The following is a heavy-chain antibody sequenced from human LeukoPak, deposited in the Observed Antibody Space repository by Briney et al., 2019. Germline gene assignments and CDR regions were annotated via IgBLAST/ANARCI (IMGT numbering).Heavy chain of an antibody. J-gene: IGHJ5*02. D-gene: IGHD6-19*01. CDR3: ARGRPSIAVAGTGWFDP. Sequence: PGGSLRLSCAASGFTFSSYWMSWVRQAPGKGLEGVANIKQDGSEKYYVDSVKGRFTISRDNAKNSLYLQMNSLRAEDTAVYYCARGRPSIAVAGTGWFDPWGQGTLVTVSS. CDR1: GFTFSSYW. V-gene: IGHV3-7*01. CDR2: IKQDGSEK.